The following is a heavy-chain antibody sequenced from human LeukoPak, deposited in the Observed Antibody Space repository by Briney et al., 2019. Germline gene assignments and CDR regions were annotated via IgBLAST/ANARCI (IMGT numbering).Heavy chain of an antibody. Sequence: PSETLSLTCAVYGGSFSGYYWSWIRQPPGKGLEWIGEINHSGSTYYNPSLKSRVTISVDRSKNQFSLKLSSVTAADTAVYYCARIITIFGVVAPDAFDIWGQGTMVTVSS. J-gene: IGHJ3*02. D-gene: IGHD3-3*01. CDR1: GGSFSGYY. CDR3: ARIITIFGVVAPDAFDI. CDR2: INHSGST. V-gene: IGHV4-34*01.